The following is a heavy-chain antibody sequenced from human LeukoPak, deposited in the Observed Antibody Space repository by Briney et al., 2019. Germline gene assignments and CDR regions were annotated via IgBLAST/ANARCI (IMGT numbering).Heavy chain of an antibody. CDR2: IYYSGST. V-gene: IGHV4-59*01. Sequence: SETLSLTCTASGGSISSYYWSWIRQPPGKGLEWIGYIYYSGSTNYNPSLKSRVTISVDTSKNQFSLKLSSVTAADTAVYYCARVLDDYGHPSLFDYWGQGTLVTVSS. CDR3: ARVLDDYGHPSLFDY. CDR1: GGSISSYY. D-gene: IGHD4-17*01. J-gene: IGHJ4*02.